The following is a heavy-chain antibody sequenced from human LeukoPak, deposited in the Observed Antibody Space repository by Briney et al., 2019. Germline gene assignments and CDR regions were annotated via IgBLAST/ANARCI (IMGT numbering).Heavy chain of an antibody. CDR2: IYTDGST. CDR3: TGAGEVLPQDVFDV. V-gene: IGHV3-53*01. J-gene: IGHJ3*01. Sequence: PGGSLRLSCAASGFTVSTTYMSWVRQPQGKGLEWVSIIYTDGSTYYGDSVRGRFTISRDISKNTVYLQMNSLRVEDTAVYFCTGAGEVLPQDVFDVWGQGTMVTVFS. D-gene: IGHD1-26*01. CDR1: GFTVSTTY.